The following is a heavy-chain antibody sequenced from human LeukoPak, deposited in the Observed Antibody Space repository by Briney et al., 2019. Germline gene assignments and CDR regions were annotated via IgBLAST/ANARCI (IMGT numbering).Heavy chain of an antibody. V-gene: IGHV3-21*01. CDR2: ISSSSTYI. CDR3: ARGPSVVAVSPPDY. CDR1: GFSFSYYS. J-gene: IGHJ4*02. Sequence: GGSLRLSCAASGFSFSYYSMNWVRQAPGKGLEWVASISSSSTYIHYADSVKGRFTISRDNSKNKNSLYLQMSSLRVEDTAVYYCARGPSVVAVSPPDYWGQGTPVTVSS. D-gene: IGHD2-2*01.